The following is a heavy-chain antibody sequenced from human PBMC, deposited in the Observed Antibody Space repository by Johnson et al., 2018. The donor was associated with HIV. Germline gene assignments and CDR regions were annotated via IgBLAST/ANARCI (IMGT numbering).Heavy chain of an antibody. V-gene: IGHV3-30*03. Sequence: VQLVESGGGLVQPGGSLRLSCAASGFTVSSNYMSWVRQAPGKGLEWVAIISYDGSNKYYADSVKGRFTISRDNSKNTVYLQMSSLRAEDTAVYHCARDQDWGYYDSTAFDIWGQGTMVTVSS. D-gene: IGHD3-22*01. CDR1: GFTVSSNY. J-gene: IGHJ3*02. CDR2: ISYDGSNK. CDR3: ARDQDWGYYDSTAFDI.